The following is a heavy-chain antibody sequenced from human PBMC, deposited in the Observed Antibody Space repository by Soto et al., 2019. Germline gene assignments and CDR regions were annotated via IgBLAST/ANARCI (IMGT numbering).Heavy chain of an antibody. CDR1: GGSFSGYY. J-gene: IGHJ4*02. CDR2: INHSGST. V-gene: IGHV4-34*01. D-gene: IGHD3-10*01. Sequence: PSETLSLTCAVYGGSFSGYYWSWIRQPPGKGLEWIGEINHSGSTNYNPSLKSRVTISVDTSKNQFSLKLSSVTAADTAVYYCARGWSSSNWGQGTLVTVSS. CDR3: ARGWSSSN.